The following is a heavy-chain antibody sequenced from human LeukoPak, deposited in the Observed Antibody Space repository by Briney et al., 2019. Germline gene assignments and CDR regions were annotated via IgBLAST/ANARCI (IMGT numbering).Heavy chain of an antibody. V-gene: IGHV1-8*01. J-gene: IGHJ4*02. CDR1: GYTFTSYD. CDR3: ARALYSSSWSQRGQQGY. CDR2: MNPNSGNT. Sequence: GASVKVSCKASGYTFTSYDINWVRQATGQGLEWMGWMNPNSGNTGYAQKFQGRVTMTRNTSISTAYMELSSLRSEDTAVYYCARALYSSSWSQRGQQGYWGQGTLVTVSS. D-gene: IGHD6-13*01.